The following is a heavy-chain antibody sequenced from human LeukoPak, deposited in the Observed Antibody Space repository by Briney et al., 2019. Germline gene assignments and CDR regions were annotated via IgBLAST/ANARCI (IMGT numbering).Heavy chain of an antibody. CDR1: GFTFSSYA. V-gene: IGHV3-30-3*01. Sequence: GGSLRLSCAASGFTFSSYAMHWVRQAPGKGLEWVAVISYDGSNKYYADSVKGRFTISRDNSKNTLYLQMNSLRAEDTAVYYCARAFSGSYYGWFDYWGQGTLVTVSS. CDR2: ISYDGSNK. D-gene: IGHD1-26*01. CDR3: ARAFSGSYYGWFDY. J-gene: IGHJ4*02.